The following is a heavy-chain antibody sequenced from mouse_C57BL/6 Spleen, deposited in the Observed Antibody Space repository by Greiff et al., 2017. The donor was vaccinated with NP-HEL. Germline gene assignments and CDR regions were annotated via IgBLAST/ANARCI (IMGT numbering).Heavy chain of an antibody. CDR2: IDPENGDT. V-gene: IGHV14-4*01. D-gene: IGHD2-2*01. CDR3: TIGYDRGAWFAY. Sequence: EVQLQQSGAELVRPGASVKLSCTASGFNIKDDYMHWVKQRPEQGLEWIGWIDPENGDTEYASKFQGKATITADTSSNTAYLQLSSLTSEDTAVYYCTIGYDRGAWFAYWGQGTLVTVSA. J-gene: IGHJ3*01. CDR1: GFNIKDDY.